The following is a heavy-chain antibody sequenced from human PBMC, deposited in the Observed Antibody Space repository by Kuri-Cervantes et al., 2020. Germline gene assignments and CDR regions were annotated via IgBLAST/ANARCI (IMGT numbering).Heavy chain of an antibody. V-gene: IGHV4-34*01. CDR3: ARVRRYDSSGYPANWFDP. J-gene: IGHJ5*02. Sequence: SETLSLTCAVYGGSLSGYYWSWIRQPPGKGLEWIGEINHSGSTNYNPSLKSRVTISVDTSKNQFSLKVSSVTAADTAVYYCARVRRYDSSGYPANWFDPWGQGTLVTVSS. CDR1: GGSLSGYY. D-gene: IGHD3-22*01. CDR2: INHSGST.